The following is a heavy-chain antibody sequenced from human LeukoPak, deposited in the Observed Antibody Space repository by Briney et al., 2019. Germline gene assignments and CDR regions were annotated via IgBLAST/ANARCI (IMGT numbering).Heavy chain of an antibody. V-gene: IGHV3-30*04. J-gene: IGHJ4*02. CDR2: ISYDGSNK. Sequence: GGSLRLSCAASGFTFSSYAMHWVRQAPGKGLEWVAVISYDGSNKYYADSVKGRFTISRDNSKNTLYLQMNSLRAEDTAVYYCARVRSSGWYGALGYWGQGTLVTVSS. CDR1: GFTFSSYA. CDR3: ARVRSSGWYGALGY. D-gene: IGHD6-19*01.